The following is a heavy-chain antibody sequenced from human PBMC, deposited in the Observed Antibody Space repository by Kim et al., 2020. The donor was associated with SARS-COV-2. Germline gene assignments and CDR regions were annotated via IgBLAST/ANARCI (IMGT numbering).Heavy chain of an antibody. CDR3: ARVSAAGISDY. J-gene: IGHJ4*02. Sequence: TSYAQKFQGRVTMTRDTSTSTVYMELSSLRSEDTAVYYCARVSAAGISDYWGQGTLVTVSS. D-gene: IGHD6-13*01. V-gene: IGHV1-46*01. CDR2: T.